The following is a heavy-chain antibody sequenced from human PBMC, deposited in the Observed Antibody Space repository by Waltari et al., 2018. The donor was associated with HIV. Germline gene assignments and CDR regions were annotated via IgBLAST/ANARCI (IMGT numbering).Heavy chain of an antibody. D-gene: IGHD5-12*01. Sequence: QLQLQESGPGLVKPSETLSLTCTVSGGSISSSSYYWGWIRQPPGKGLEWIGSIYYSGSTYYNPSLKSRVTISVDTSKNQFSLKLSSVTAADTAVYYCARDIVATISWIDPWGQGTLVTVSS. CDR2: IYYSGST. CDR3: ARDIVATISWIDP. CDR1: GGSISSSSYY. V-gene: IGHV4-39*07. J-gene: IGHJ5*02.